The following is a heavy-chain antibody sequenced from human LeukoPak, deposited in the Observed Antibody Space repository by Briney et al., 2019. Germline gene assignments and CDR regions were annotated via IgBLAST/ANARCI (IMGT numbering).Heavy chain of an antibody. CDR3: ARDLLRGVSDY. J-gene: IGHJ4*02. CDR1: GFTVSSNY. V-gene: IGHV3-66*01. CDR2: IYSGGST. Sequence: PGGSLRLSCAASGFTVSSNYMSWVRQAPGKGLEWVSVIYSGGSTYYADSVKGRFTISRDNSKNTLYLQMNSLRAEDTAVYYCARDLLRGVSDYWGQGTLVTVSS. D-gene: IGHD3-10*01.